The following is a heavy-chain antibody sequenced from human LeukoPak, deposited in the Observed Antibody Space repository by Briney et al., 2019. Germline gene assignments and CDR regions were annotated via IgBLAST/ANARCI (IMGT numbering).Heavy chain of an antibody. V-gene: IGHV3-23*01. D-gene: IGHD3-3*01. CDR1: GFTFSSYA. CDR3: AKDSPPVYDFWSGRYYYYYYYMDV. Sequence: GGSLRLSCAASGFTFSSYAMSWVRQAPGKGLEWVSAISGSGGSTYYADSVKGRFTISRDNSKNTLYLQMNSLRAEDTAVYYCAKDSPPVYDFWSGRYYYYYYYMDVWGKGTTVTVSS. J-gene: IGHJ6*03. CDR2: ISGSGGST.